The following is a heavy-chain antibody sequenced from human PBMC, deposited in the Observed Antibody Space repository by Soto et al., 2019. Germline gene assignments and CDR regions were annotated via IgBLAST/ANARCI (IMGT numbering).Heavy chain of an antibody. D-gene: IGHD1-26*01. CDR2: IKQDGSDK. CDR1: GFTFSSYW. V-gene: IGHV3-7*03. CDR3: ARGFGNYFYYYYGMDV. Sequence: GGSRRRSCAASGFTFSSYWMSWVRQAPGKGLEWVANIKQDGSDKYYVDSVKGRFTISRDNAKNSLYLQMNSLRAEDTAVYYCARGFGNYFYYYYGMDVWGQGTTVTVSS. J-gene: IGHJ6*02.